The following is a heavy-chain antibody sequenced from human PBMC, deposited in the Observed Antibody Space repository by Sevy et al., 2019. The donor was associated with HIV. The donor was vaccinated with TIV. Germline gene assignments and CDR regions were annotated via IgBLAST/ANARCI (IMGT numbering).Heavy chain of an antibody. J-gene: IGHJ3*02. CDR1: GFTFSSYA. D-gene: IGHD3-22*01. CDR3: AREKYYYDTRGYENDAFDI. CDR2: ISYDGSNK. V-gene: IGHV3-30-3*01. Sequence: GGCLRLSCAASGFTFSSYAMHWVRQAPGKGLEWVAVISYDGSNKYYADSVKGRFTISRDNSKNTLYLQMNSLRAEDTAVYDCAREKYYYDTRGYENDAFDIWGQGTTVTVSS.